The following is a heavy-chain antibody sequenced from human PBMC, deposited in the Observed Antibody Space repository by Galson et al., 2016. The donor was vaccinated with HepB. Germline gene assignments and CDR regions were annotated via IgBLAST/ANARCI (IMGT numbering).Heavy chain of an antibody. J-gene: IGHJ4*02. D-gene: IGHD3-16*01. Sequence: SLRLSCAASGFTFSSCGMHWVRQAPGKGLEWVAVISYDETNKHYADSVKGRFTVSRDNSKNTLYLQMNNLRAGDTAVYYCGKHGGFDYWGQGALVTVSS. CDR1: GFTFSSCG. CDR2: ISYDETNK. V-gene: IGHV3-30*18. CDR3: GKHGGFDY.